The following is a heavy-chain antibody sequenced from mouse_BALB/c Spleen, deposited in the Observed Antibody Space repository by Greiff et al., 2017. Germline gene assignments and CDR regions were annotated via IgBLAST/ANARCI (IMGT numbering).Heavy chain of an antibody. J-gene: IGHJ3*01. D-gene: IGHD4-1*01. V-gene: IGHV2-6-7*01. CDR1: GFSLTGYG. CDR2: IWGDGST. Sequence: VHLVESGPGLVAPSQSLSITCTVSGFSLTGYGVNWVRQPPGKGLEWLGMIWGDGSTDYNSALKSRLSISKDNSKSQVFLKMNSLQTDDTARYYCARDTNWDSAWFAYWGQGTLVTVSA. CDR3: ARDTNWDSAWFAY.